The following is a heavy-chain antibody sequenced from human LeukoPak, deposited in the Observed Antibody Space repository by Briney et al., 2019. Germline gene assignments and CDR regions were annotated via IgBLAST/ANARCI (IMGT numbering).Heavy chain of an antibody. CDR2: IYYSGST. J-gene: IGHJ4*02. CDR3: ARDRTGYYIFDY. V-gene: IGHV4-31*03. D-gene: IGHD3-9*01. CDR1: GGSISSSSYY. Sequence: SETLSLTCTVSGGSISSSSYYWDWIRQHPGKGLEWIGYIYYSGSTYYNPSLKSRVTISVDTSKNQFSLELNSVTAADTAVYYCARDRTGYYIFDYWGRGTLVTVSS.